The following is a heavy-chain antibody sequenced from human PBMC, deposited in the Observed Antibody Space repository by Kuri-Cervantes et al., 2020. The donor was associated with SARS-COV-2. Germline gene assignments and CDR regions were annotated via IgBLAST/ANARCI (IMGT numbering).Heavy chain of an antibody. V-gene: IGHV3-48*02. Sequence: GESLKISCAASGFTFSSYSMNWVRQAPEKGLEWVSYISSSSSTIYYADSVKGRFTISRDNAKNSLYLQMNSLRDEDTAVYYCARDQTYYYDSSGYPGDYWGQGTLVTVSS. CDR3: ARDQTYYYDSSGYPGDY. CDR2: ISSSSSTI. CDR1: GFTFSSYS. J-gene: IGHJ4*02. D-gene: IGHD3-22*01.